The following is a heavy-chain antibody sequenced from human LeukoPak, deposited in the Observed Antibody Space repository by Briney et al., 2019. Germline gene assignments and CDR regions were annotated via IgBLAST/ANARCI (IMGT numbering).Heavy chain of an antibody. V-gene: IGHV3-74*01. J-gene: IGHJ4*02. CDR3: LRDLNWSLDQ. CDR2: IKSDGITI. Sequence: GGSLRLSCAASGFTFSNYMMHWVRQAPGKGLVWVSRIKSDGITITYADSAKGRFTISRDNAKNTLYLQMNSLRAEDTAVYYCLRDLNWSLDQWGQGTLVTVSS. CDR1: GFTFSNYM. D-gene: IGHD1-20*01.